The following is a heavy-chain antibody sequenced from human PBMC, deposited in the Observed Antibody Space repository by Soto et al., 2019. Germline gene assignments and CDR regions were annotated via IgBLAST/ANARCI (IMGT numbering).Heavy chain of an antibody. CDR2: IYYSGST. Sequence: QLQLQESGPGLVKPSETLSLTCTVSGGSISSSSYYWGWIRQPPGKGLEWIGSIYYSGSTYYNPSLKSRVTISVDTSKNQFALKLSSVTAADTAVYYCARLTGPMIVVVIAIDYWGQGTLVTVSS. J-gene: IGHJ4*02. V-gene: IGHV4-39*01. CDR1: GGSISSSSYY. D-gene: IGHD3-22*01. CDR3: ARLTGPMIVVVIAIDY.